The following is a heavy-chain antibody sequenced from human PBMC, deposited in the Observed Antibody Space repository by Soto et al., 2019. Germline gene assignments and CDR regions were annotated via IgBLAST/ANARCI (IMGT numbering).Heavy chain of an antibody. Sequence: QVQLVQSGAEVKKPGAPVKVSCKASGYTFTSYAMHWVRQAPGQRLEWMGWINAGNGNTKYSQKFQGRVTITRDTSASTAYMELSSLRSEDTAVYYCAREYSNYIVGFDYWGQGTLVTVSS. CDR2: INAGNGNT. CDR3: AREYSNYIVGFDY. J-gene: IGHJ4*02. V-gene: IGHV1-3*01. D-gene: IGHD4-4*01. CDR1: GYTFTSYA.